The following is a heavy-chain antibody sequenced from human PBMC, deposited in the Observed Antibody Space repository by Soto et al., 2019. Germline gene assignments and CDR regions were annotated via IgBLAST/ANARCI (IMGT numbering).Heavy chain of an antibody. CDR3: ARDRWELMAYRLLVYGMDV. V-gene: IGHV3-33*01. Sequence: QVQLVESGGGVVQPGRSLRLSCAASGFTFSSYGMHWVRQAPGEGLEWVAVIWYDGSNKYYADSVKGRFTISRDNSKKTLYLQMNSLRDEDTSVYYCARDRWELMAYRLLVYGMDVWGQGTTVTVSS. CDR1: GFTFSSYG. CDR2: IWYDGSNK. J-gene: IGHJ6*02. D-gene: IGHD1-26*01.